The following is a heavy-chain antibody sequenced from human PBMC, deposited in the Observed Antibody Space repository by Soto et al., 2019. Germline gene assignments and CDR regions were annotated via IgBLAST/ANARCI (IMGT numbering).Heavy chain of an antibody. D-gene: IGHD2-15*01. J-gene: IGHJ5*02. Sequence: PGASLRLSCAASGVTFDGYSMNWIRQAPGKGLEWVSSISGGSDYIYYTDSVRGRFTISRDNSQKSLYLQMNSLRDEDTAIYYCVRDGNKFGNWFDPWGQGTLVTVSS. CDR3: VRDGNKFGNWFDP. V-gene: IGHV3-21*01. CDR1: GVTFDGYS. CDR2: ISGGSDYI.